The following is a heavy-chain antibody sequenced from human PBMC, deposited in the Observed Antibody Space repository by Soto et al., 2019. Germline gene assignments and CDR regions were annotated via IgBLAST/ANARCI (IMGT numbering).Heavy chain of an antibody. V-gene: IGHV3-30*18. CDR3: AKRRNVLRFLEWSSGMEL. CDR2: ISYDGSNK. CDR1: GFTFSDYG. Sequence: QVQLVESGGGVVQPGRSLRLSCAASGFTFSDYGMHWVRQPPGKGLEWLAFISYDGSNKYYADSVKGRFTMSRDNSKRTLSLQMSSLRVEDTAVYYCAKRRNVLRFLEWSSGMELWGQRTTVNVSS. D-gene: IGHD3-3*01. J-gene: IGHJ6*02.